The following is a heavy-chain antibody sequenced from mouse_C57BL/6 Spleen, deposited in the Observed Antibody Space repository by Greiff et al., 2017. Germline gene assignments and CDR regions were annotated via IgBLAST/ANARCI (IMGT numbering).Heavy chain of an antibody. J-gene: IGHJ3*01. V-gene: IGHV5-16*01. Sequence: EVQRVESEGGLVQPGSSMKLSCTASGFTFSDYYMAWVRQVPEKGLEWVANINYDGSSTYYLDSLKSRFIISRDNAKNILYLQMSSLKSEDTATYYCAREDDGYKYWGQGTLVTVSA. CDR1: GFTFSDYY. D-gene: IGHD2-3*01. CDR3: AREDDGYKY. CDR2: INYDGSST.